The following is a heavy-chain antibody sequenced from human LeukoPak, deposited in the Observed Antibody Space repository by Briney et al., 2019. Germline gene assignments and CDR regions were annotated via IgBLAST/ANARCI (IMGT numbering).Heavy chain of an antibody. D-gene: IGHD3-22*01. CDR1: GFTFGSYA. CDR2: ISYGGSNK. V-gene: IGHV3-30*04. J-gene: IGHJ4*02. CDR3: AKDQGYYYDSSGYYDY. Sequence: PGGSLRLSCAASGFTFGSYALHWVRQAPGKGLEWVAVISYGGSNKDYTDSVKGRFTISRDNSKNTLYLQMNSLRAEDTAVYYCAKDQGYYYDSSGYYDYWGQGTLVTVSS.